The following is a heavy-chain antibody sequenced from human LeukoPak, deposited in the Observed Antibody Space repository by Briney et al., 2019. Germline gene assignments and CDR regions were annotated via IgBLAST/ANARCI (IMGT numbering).Heavy chain of an antibody. J-gene: IGHJ4*02. Sequence: GGSLRLSCAASGFTFSSYAMSWVRQAPGKGLEWVSSISSSSSYIYYADSVKGRFTISRDNAKNSPYLQMNSLRAEDTAVYYCARSRIAVAGSISYWGQGTLVTVSS. D-gene: IGHD6-19*01. CDR2: ISSSSSYI. CDR3: ARSRIAVAGSISY. V-gene: IGHV3-21*01. CDR1: GFTFSSYA.